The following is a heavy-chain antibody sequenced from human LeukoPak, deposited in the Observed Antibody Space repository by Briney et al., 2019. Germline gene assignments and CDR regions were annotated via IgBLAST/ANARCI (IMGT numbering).Heavy chain of an antibody. Sequence: GASVKVSCKASGGTFSSYAISWVRQAPGRGLEWMGRIIPILGIANYAQKFQGRVTITADKSTSTAYMELSSLRSEDTAVYYCARVEMATSPFDYWGQGTLVTVSS. V-gene: IGHV1-69*04. CDR3: ARVEMATSPFDY. J-gene: IGHJ4*02. CDR1: GGTFSSYA. CDR2: IIPILGIA. D-gene: IGHD5-24*01.